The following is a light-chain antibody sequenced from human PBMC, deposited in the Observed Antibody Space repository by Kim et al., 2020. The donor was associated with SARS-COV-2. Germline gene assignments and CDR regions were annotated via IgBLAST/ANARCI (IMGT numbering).Light chain of an antibody. CDR1: SSDVGGYNY. CDR2: DVS. CDR3: SSYTSSSNFYV. Sequence: QSVLTQPASVSGSPGQSITISCTGTSSDVGGYNYVSWYQQHPGKAPKLMIYDVSKRPSGVSNRFSGSKSGNTASLTISGLQAEDEADYYCSSYTSSSNFYVFGTGTKVTVL. J-gene: IGLJ1*01. V-gene: IGLV2-14*01.